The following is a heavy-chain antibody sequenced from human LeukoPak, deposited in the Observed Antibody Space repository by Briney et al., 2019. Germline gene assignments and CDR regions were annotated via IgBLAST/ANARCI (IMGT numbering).Heavy chain of an antibody. V-gene: IGHV3-64*02. J-gene: IGHJ4*02. CDR1: GFTFNSYT. D-gene: IGHD6-19*01. CDR2: ISGNGGST. Sequence: GGSLRLSCAASGFTFNSYTLHWVRQAPGKGLEYVSAISGNGGSTYYADSVKGRFTISRDNSKNTLYLQMGSLRPEDMAVYYCARGVGYSTGWYYFEYWGQGTLVTVSS. CDR3: ARGVGYSTGWYYFEY.